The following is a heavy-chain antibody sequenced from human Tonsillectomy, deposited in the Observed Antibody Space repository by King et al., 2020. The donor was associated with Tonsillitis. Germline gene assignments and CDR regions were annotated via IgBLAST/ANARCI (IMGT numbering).Heavy chain of an antibody. D-gene: IGHD3-22*01. CDR1: GFTFSNYD. J-gene: IGHJ5*02. Sequence: VKLVESGGGVVQPGRSLRLSCAASGFTFSNYDMHWVRQAPGKGLEWVTVISYDGSDKYYADSVRGRFNIARDNSKNKLYLQMNSLRNEDTAVYYCARDQSPGDSSGYLNHWAQGTLVTVSS. CDR2: ISYDGSDK. CDR3: ARDQSPGDSSGYLNH. V-gene: IGHV3-30-3*01.